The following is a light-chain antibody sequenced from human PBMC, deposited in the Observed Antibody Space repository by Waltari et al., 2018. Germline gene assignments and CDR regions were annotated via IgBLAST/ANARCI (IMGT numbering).Light chain of an antibody. CDR2: YVA. Sequence: QSALTQPASVSGSPGQSITIPCTGTSSNIGDYNLVSWFQHHPGKVPQLVMYYVAKRPSGISVRVSGSRSGNTASLTISTLQADDEADYYCCSYSTSGSWMFGGGTK. V-gene: IGLV2-23*02. CDR1: SSNIGDYNL. J-gene: IGLJ3*02. CDR3: CSYSTSGSWM.